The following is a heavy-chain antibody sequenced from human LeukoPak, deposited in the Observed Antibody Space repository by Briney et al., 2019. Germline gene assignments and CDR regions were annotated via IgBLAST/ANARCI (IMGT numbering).Heavy chain of an antibody. D-gene: IGHD6-19*01. Sequence: GGSLRLSCAASGFTFSSYGMHWVRQAPGKGLEWVAVISYDGSNKYYADSVKGRFTISRDNSKNTLYLQMNSLRAEDTAVYYCAKDPLAGLVADRQWLVRSGWFDPWGQGTLVTVSS. J-gene: IGHJ5*02. CDR3: AKDPLAGLVADRQWLVRSGWFDP. V-gene: IGHV3-30*18. CDR2: ISYDGSNK. CDR1: GFTFSSYG.